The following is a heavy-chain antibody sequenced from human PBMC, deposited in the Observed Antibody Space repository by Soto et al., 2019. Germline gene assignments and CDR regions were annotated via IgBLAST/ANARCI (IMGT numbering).Heavy chain of an antibody. CDR2: IYWDDDK. D-gene: IGHD3-3*01. V-gene: IGHV2-5*02. J-gene: IGHJ4*02. CDR1: GFSLTTSGVG. CDR3: AHRVLRTVFGLVTTTAIYFDF. Sequence: QITLKESGPPVVNPTETLTLTCTFSGFSLTTSGVGVGWVRQSPGKAPEWLALIYWDDDKRYSTSLKSRLTITKDTSKNQVVLTMANVDPADKATYYCAHRVLRTVFGLVTTTAIYFDFWGQGTPVVVSS.